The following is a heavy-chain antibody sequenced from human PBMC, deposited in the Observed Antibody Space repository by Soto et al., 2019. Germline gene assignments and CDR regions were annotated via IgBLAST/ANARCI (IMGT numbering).Heavy chain of an antibody. V-gene: IGHV3-23*01. CDR1: GFTFSSYA. CDR3: AKDLSGYYDSSGPSYYFDY. CDR2: ISGSGGST. D-gene: IGHD3-22*01. Sequence: GSLRLSCAASGFTFSSYAMSWVRQAPGKGLEWVSAISGSGGSTYYADSVKGRFTISRDNSKNTLYLQMNSLRAEDTAVYYCAKDLSGYYDSSGPSYYFDYWGQGTLVTVSS. J-gene: IGHJ4*02.